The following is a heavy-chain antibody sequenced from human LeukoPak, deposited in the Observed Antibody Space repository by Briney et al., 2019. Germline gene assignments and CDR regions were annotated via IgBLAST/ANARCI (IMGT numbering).Heavy chain of an antibody. Sequence: GGSLRLSCAASGFTVSSNYVNWVRQAPGKGLEWVSVLYTSGNTFYADSVKGRFTISRDNSKNTLYLQMNSLRAEDTAVYYCARGYYYDSSGYYYPPSYWGQGTLVTVSS. J-gene: IGHJ4*02. V-gene: IGHV3-66*01. CDR1: GFTVSSNY. D-gene: IGHD3-22*01. CDR2: LYTSGNT. CDR3: ARGYYYDSSGYYYPPSY.